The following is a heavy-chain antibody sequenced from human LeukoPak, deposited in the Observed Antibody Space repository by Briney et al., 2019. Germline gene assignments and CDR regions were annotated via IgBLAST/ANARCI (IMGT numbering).Heavy chain of an antibody. J-gene: IGHJ3*01. CDR2: ISTDGSST. CDR1: GFTLSNFW. V-gene: IGHV3-74*01. Sequence: GGSLRLSCSASGFTLSNFWIHWVRQAPWKGLVWVSRISTDGSSTNYADSVKGRFAVSRDNAKNTLYLQMNSLRVEDTAVYYCARVIGWDEPFDLWGQGTMVTVSS. D-gene: IGHD1-26*01. CDR3: ARVIGWDEPFDL.